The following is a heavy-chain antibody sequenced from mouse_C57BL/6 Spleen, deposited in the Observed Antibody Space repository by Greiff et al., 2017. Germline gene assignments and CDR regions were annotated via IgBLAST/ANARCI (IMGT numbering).Heavy chain of an antibody. Sequence: QVQLQQPGAELVRPGTSVKVSCKASGYAFTNYLIEWVKQRPGQGLEWIGVINPGSGGTNYNEKFKGKATLTADKSSSTAYMQLSSLTSEDSAVYFCARGHGSSYGFAYWGQGALVTVSA. CDR2: INPGSGGT. D-gene: IGHD1-1*01. J-gene: IGHJ3*01. CDR1: GYAFTNYL. V-gene: IGHV1-54*01. CDR3: ARGHGSSYGFAY.